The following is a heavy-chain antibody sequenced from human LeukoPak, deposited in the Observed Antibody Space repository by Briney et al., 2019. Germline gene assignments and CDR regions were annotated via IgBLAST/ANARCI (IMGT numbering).Heavy chain of an antibody. D-gene: IGHD3-22*01. CDR1: GYTFTGYY. J-gene: IGHJ4*02. CDR3: ARSQGYYYDRSGYYLGY. Sequence: ASVKVSCKASGYTFTGYYMHWVRQAPGQGLEWMGWINPNSGGTNYAQKFQGRVTMTRDTSNSTAYMELSRLRLDDTAAYYCARSQGYYYDRSGYYLGYWGQGTLVTVSS. CDR2: INPNSGGT. V-gene: IGHV1-2*02.